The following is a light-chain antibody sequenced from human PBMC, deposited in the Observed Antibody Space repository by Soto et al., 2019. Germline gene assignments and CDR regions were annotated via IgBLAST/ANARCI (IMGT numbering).Light chain of an antibody. CDR2: KAS. Sequence: DIQMTQSPSTLAGSVGDGGTITCRASQTISSWLAWYQQKPGKAPKLLIYKASTLKSGVPSRFSGSGSGTEFPLTVSSLQPDDFATYYCQQYNSYSTFGQGTRLEIK. V-gene: IGKV1-5*03. CDR1: QTISSW. J-gene: IGKJ5*01. CDR3: QQYNSYST.